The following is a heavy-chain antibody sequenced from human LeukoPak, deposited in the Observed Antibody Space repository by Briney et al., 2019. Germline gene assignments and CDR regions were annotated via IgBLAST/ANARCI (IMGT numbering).Heavy chain of an antibody. D-gene: IGHD3-10*01. V-gene: IGHV4-34*01. CDR2: INHSGST. J-gene: IGHJ6*04. Sequence: PSETLSLTCAVYGGSFSGYYWSWIRQPPGKGLEWIREINHSGSTNYNPSLKSRVSMSVDPSKNQFSLRLSSVTAADTAVYYCARDYRNALDVWGKGTTVTVST. CDR3: ARDYRNALDV. CDR1: GGSFSGYY.